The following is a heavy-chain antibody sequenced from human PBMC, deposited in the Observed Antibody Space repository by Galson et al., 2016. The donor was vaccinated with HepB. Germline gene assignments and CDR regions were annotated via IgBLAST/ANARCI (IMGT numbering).Heavy chain of an antibody. J-gene: IGHJ6*02. CDR1: GGTFRTYA. CDR3: ARGMTAVTKLVAKTYGMDV. Sequence: SVKVSCKASGGTFRTYAISWVRQAPGQGLEWMGGIIPIFGTANYAQKFQGRVTITADKSTSTVYMELSSLRSEDTAVYFCARGMTAVTKLVAKTYGMDVWGQGTTVTVSS. V-gene: IGHV1-69*06. CDR2: IIPIFGTA. D-gene: IGHD4-17*01.